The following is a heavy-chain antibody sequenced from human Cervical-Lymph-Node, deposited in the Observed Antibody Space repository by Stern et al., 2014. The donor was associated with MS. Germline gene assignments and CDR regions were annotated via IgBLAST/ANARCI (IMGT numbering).Heavy chain of an antibody. Sequence: QVQLVQSGAEVKKPGSSVKVSCKASGGTFSSYAISWVRQAPGQGLEWMGGIIPIFRTTNYAQKFQGRVTIIADKSTSTAYMELSSLRSEDTAVYYCARDSGTDTCYYYYGMDIWGQGTTVTVSS. J-gene: IGHJ6*02. CDR2: IIPIFRTT. D-gene: IGHD1-1*01. CDR3: ARDSGTDTCYYYYGMDI. CDR1: GGTFSSYA. V-gene: IGHV1-69*06.